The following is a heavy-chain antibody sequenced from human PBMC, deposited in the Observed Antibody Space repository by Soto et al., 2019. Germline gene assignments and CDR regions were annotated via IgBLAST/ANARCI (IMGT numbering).Heavy chain of an antibody. D-gene: IGHD5-12*01. Sequence: ASVKVSCKASGDTFTSYGISWVRQAPGQGLEWMGWISAYNGNTNYAQKLQGRVTMTTDTSTSTAYMELRSLRSDDTAVYYCARMEDIVATTDAFDIWGQGTMVTVSS. CDR1: GDTFTSYG. CDR3: ARMEDIVATTDAFDI. CDR2: ISAYNGNT. J-gene: IGHJ3*02. V-gene: IGHV1-18*01.